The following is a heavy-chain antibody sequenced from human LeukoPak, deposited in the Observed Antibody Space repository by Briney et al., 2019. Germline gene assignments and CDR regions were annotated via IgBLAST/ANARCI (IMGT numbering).Heavy chain of an antibody. CDR3: ARVRDSDNWWGAFDI. Sequence: VASVSVSCKASGYRFSSSGITWVRQAPGQGPEWMGWISTVNGSSRYAQNFQGRVTLTTDTSTNTAHLELTSLRSDDTAIYYCARVRDSDNWWGAFDIWGQGTMVTVSS. J-gene: IGHJ3*02. D-gene: IGHD1-1*01. V-gene: IGHV1-18*01. CDR1: GYRFSSSG. CDR2: ISTVNGSS.